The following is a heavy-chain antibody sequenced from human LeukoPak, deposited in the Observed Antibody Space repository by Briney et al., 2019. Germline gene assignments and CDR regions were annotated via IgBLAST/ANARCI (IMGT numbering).Heavy chain of an antibody. J-gene: IGHJ3*02. CDR1: GGSFSGYY. V-gene: IGHV4-34*01. CDR2: INHSGST. Sequence: SETLSLTCAVYGGSFSGYYWSWIRQPPGKGLEWIGEINHSGSTNYNPSLKSRLTISVDTSKNQFSLKLSSVTAADTAVYYCARSLLRADAFDIWGQGTMVTVSS. CDR3: ARSLLRADAFDI. D-gene: IGHD4-17*01.